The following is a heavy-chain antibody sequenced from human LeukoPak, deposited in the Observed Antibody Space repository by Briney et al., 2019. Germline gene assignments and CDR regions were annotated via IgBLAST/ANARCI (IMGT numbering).Heavy chain of an antibody. J-gene: IGHJ4*02. V-gene: IGHV3-21*04. D-gene: IGHD3-16*02. CDR2: ISSSSSYI. CDR1: GFTFSSYN. CDR3: ARDYVWGSDRYTDY. Sequence: PGGSLRLSCAASGFTFSSYNMNWVRQAPGKGLEWVSSISSSSSYIYYADSVRGRFTISRDNAKNSLYLQMNSLRAEDTAVYYCARDYVWGSDRYTDYWGQGTLVTVSS.